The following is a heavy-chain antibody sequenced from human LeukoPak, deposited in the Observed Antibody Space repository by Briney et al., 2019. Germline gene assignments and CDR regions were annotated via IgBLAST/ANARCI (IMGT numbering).Heavy chain of an antibody. CDR1: GGSISSGSYY. D-gene: IGHD2-2*01. CDR3: ARDALNYCSSTSCYLYYFDY. V-gene: IGHV4-39*07. J-gene: IGHJ4*02. CDR2: IYHSGST. Sequence: PSQTLSLTCTVSGGSISSGSYYWGWIRQPPGKGLEWIGSIYHSGSTYYNPSLKSRVTISVDTSKNQFSLKLSSVTAADTAVYYCARDALNYCSSTSCYLYYFDYWGQGTLVTVSS.